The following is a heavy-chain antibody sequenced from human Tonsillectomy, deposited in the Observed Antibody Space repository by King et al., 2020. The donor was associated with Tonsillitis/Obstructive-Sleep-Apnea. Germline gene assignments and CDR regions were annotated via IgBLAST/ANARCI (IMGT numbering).Heavy chain of an antibody. CDR2: IFFSGTT. Sequence: QVQLQESGPGLVKPSETLSLTCTVSGGSISSSSYYWGWIRQPPGKGLEWIGNIFFSGTTQYNPSLKSRLTLSVDTSKNQFSLKLRSLTAADTAVYYCARLFPTYSSGWAYYFDYWGQGILVTVSS. CDR1: GGSISSSSYY. V-gene: IGHV4-39*01. J-gene: IGHJ4*02. CDR3: ARLFPTYSSGWAYYFDY. D-gene: IGHD6-19*01.